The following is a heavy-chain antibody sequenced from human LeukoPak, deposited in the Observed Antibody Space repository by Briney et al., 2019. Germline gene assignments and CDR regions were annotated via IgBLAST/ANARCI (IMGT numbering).Heavy chain of an antibody. Sequence: GASVKVSCKASGYTFTSYDINWVRQATGQGLEWMGWMNPNSGNTGYAQKFQGRVTMTRNTSISTAYMELGSLRSEDTAVYYCARHPSRGRYNWFDPWGQGTLVTVSS. CDR1: GYTFTSYD. V-gene: IGHV1-8*01. CDR3: ARHPSRGRYNWFDP. D-gene: IGHD3-10*01. CDR2: MNPNSGNT. J-gene: IGHJ5*02.